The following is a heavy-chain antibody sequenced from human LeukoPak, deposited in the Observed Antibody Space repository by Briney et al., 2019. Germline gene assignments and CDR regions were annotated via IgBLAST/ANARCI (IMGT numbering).Heavy chain of an antibody. D-gene: IGHD3-22*01. CDR2: IHHSGST. Sequence: PSETLSLTCTVSGGSISSSSYYWGWIRQPPGKGLEWIGEIHHSGSTNYNPSLKSRVTISVDTSKNQFSLKLSSVTAADTAVYYCAREGDSSVYYDYWGQGTLVTVSS. CDR3: AREGDSSVYYDY. J-gene: IGHJ4*02. V-gene: IGHV4-39*07. CDR1: GGSISSSSYY.